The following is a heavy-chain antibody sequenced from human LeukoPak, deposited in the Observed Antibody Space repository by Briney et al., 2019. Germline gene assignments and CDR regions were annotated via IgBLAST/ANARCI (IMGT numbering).Heavy chain of an antibody. CDR1: GHPISSIYY. Sequence: PSETLSLTCTVSGHPISSIYYWGWIRQPPGKGLEWIGTIFHTGSTYYNPSLKSRVTKSVDMSKNQFSLKLSSVTAADTAVYYCARGNTWYYFDYWGQGALVTVSS. J-gene: IGHJ4*02. CDR2: IFHTGST. D-gene: IGHD6-13*01. CDR3: ARGNTWYYFDY. V-gene: IGHV4-38-2*02.